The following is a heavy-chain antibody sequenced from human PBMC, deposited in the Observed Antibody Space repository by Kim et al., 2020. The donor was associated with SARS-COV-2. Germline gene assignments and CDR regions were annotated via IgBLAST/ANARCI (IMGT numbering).Heavy chain of an antibody. J-gene: IGHJ4*01. CDR2: IYYSGCT. D-gene: IGHD3-9*01. Sequence: TLSLTCTVSGGSISSYYWSWIRQPPWKGLEWIGYIYYSGCTNYNPSLTSRVTISVDTSNNQFSLKLSSFTAADTAVYYCARARYDIFSGPVPTPFDFLG. CDR3: ARARYDIFSGPVPTPFDF. V-gene: IGHV4-59*01. CDR1: GGSISSYY.